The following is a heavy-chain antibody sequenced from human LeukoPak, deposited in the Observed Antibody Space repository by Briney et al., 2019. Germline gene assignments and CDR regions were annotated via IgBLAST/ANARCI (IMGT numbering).Heavy chain of an antibody. CDR2: IKQDGIEK. Sequence: GGSLRLSCAASGFDFSNYWMYWVRQAPGKGLEWVANIKQDGIEKYYVDSVRGRFTISRDNAKNSLSLQMNSLRAEGTAVYYCASNYGGWGQGTLVTVSS. CDR1: GFDFSNYW. D-gene: IGHD4-11*01. V-gene: IGHV3-7*03. J-gene: IGHJ4*02. CDR3: ASNYGG.